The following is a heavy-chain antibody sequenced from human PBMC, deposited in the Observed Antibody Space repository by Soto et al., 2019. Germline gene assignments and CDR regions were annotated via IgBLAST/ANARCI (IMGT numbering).Heavy chain of an antibody. J-gene: IGHJ4*02. V-gene: IGHV3-23*01. D-gene: IGHD2-15*01. CDR1: VFAFSRYS. CDR2: FGGSGVGA. Sequence: GGSLILSCAAPVFAFSRYSMSWFRGAPWKWLEWVSSFGGSGVGAYYADSVKGRFTISRVNSKNTLYLQMNSLRAEDTAVYDCAKYSGSEYYFDYWGQGTLVTVSS. CDR3: AKYSGSEYYFDY.